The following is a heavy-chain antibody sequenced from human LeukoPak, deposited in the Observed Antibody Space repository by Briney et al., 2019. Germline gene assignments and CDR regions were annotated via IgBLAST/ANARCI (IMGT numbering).Heavy chain of an antibody. CDR1: GFTFSSYA. CDR3: AKDNGVVVVAASDNWFDP. CDR2: ISGSGGST. V-gene: IGHV3-23*01. J-gene: IGHJ5*02. D-gene: IGHD2-15*01. Sequence: GGSLRLSCAASGFTFSSYAMSWVRQAPGKGLEWVSAISGSGGSTYYADSVKGRFTISRDNSKNTLYLQMNSLRAEDTAVYYCAKDNGVVVVAASDNWFDPWGQGTLVTVSS.